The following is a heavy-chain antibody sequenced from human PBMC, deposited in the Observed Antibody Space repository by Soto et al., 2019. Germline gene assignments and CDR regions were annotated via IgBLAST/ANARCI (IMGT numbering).Heavy chain of an antibody. Sequence: QAQLVESGGGVVQPGRSLRLSCAASGFTFTNYAFHWVRQAPGKGLEWLAVISFDGDRKYYADSVMGRFIISRDNFKNTLFLQMNSPSAEDAALYFCGREDDYNYRYFNYGVDVWGQGTTVTVSS. CDR3: GREDDYNYRYFNYGVDV. V-gene: IGHV3-30-3*01. J-gene: IGHJ6*02. CDR1: GFTFTNYA. CDR2: ISFDGDRK. D-gene: IGHD5-12*01.